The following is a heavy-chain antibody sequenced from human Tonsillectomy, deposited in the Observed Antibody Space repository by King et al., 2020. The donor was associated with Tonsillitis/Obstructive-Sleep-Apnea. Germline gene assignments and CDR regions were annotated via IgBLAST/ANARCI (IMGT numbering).Heavy chain of an antibody. D-gene: IGHD2-15*01. V-gene: IGHV4-59*08. J-gene: IGHJ4*02. Sequence: VQLQESGPGLVKPSETLSLTCTVSDDSISSYYWNWIRQPPGKGLEWIGYIYYSGSTNYNPSLKSRVTISVDTSKNQFSLNLSSVTAADTAVYYCARLGSGGSYPLXYWGQXTLVTVS. CDR3: ARLGSGGSYPLXY. CDR1: DDSISSYY. CDR2: IYYSGST.